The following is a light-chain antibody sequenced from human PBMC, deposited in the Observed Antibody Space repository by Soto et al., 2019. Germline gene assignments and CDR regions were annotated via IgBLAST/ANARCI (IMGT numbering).Light chain of an antibody. Sequence: QSVLTQPPSVSGAPGQRVTISCTGSSSNIGAGHDVHWYQQLPGTAPKLVISANTNRPSGVPDRFSGSRSGTSASLAITGLQTEDEADYYCQSYDSRLSGSRVFGGGTKVTVL. J-gene: IGLJ3*02. CDR1: SSNIGAGHD. CDR3: QSYDSRLSGSRV. CDR2: ANT. V-gene: IGLV1-40*01.